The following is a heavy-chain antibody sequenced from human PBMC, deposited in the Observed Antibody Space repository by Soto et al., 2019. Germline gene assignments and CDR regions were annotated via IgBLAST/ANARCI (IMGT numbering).Heavy chain of an antibody. D-gene: IGHD3-22*01. J-gene: IGHJ4*02. CDR1: GYTFTGYY. CDR2: INPNSGGT. Sequence: ASVKVSCKASGYTFTGYYMHWVRQAPGQGLEWMGWINPNSGGTNYAQKFQGWVTMTRDTSISTAYMELSRLRSDDTAVYYCARGYYDSSGIDYWGQGTRVTVSS. V-gene: IGHV1-2*04. CDR3: ARGYYDSSGIDY.